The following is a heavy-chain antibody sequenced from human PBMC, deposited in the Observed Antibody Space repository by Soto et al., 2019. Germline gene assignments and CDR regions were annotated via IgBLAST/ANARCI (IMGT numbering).Heavy chain of an antibody. Sequence: LRLSCAASGFSFNTYTMNWVRQAPGKGLEWVSFITSDSNYIYYADSVKGRFTISRDDASKSLYLQMNSLRAEDTAVYYCTREHVVTIFRRGQRGSFDSWSQGTLVTVSS. D-gene: IGHD3-9*01. CDR1: GFSFNTYT. V-gene: IGHV3-21*01. CDR3: TREHVVTIFRRGQRGSFDS. CDR2: ITSDSNYI. J-gene: IGHJ4*02.